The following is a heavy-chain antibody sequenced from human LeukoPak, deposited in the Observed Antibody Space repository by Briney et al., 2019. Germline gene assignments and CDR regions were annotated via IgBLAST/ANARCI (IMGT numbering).Heavy chain of an antibody. CDR2: IYYSGST. CDR1: GGSISSGGYY. D-gene: IGHD2-2*01. CDR3: ARVEYQLLLADY. Sequence: SQTLSLTCTVSGGSISSGGYYWSWIRQHPGKGLEWIGHIYYSGSTYYNPSLKSRVTISVDTSKNQFSLKLSSVTAADTAVYYCARVEYQLLLADYWGQGTLVTVSS. J-gene: IGHJ4*02. V-gene: IGHV4-31*03.